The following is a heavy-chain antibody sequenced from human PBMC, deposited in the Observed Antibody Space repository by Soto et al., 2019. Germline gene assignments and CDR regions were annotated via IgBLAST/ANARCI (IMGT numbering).Heavy chain of an antibody. CDR2: IYHSGST. Sequence: QLQLQESGSGLVKPSQTLSLTCAVSGGSISSGGYSWSWIRQPPGKGLEWIGYIYHSGSTYYNPSLKMRVTISVDRPNNHFSRKLSSVTAADTAVYYCARGGGYTFDYWGQGTLVTVSS. V-gene: IGHV4-30-2*01. CDR1: GGSISSGGYS. D-gene: IGHD3-16*01. J-gene: IGHJ4*02. CDR3: ARGGGYTFDY.